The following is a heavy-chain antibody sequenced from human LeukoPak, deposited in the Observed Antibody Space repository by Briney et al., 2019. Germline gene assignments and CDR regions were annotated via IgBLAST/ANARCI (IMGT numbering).Heavy chain of an antibody. CDR3: ARESGIAVAGTYYFDY. CDR1: GMTVSSNY. D-gene: IGHD6-19*01. V-gene: IGHV3-21*01. J-gene: IGHJ4*02. CDR2: ISSSSSYI. Sequence: GGSLRLSCAASGMTVSSNYIMWVRQPPGKGLEWVSSISSSSSYIYYADSVKGRFTISRDNAKNSLYLQMNSLRAEDTAVYYCARESGIAVAGTYYFDYWGQGTLVTVSS.